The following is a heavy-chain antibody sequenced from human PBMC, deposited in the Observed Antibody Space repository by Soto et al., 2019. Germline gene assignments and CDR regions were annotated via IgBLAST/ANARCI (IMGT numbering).Heavy chain of an antibody. V-gene: IGHV3-74*01. CDR1: GFTFSTYW. CDR2: INSDGSST. J-gene: IGHJ6*02. CDR3: AKDLVAWSNYYYYGMDV. Sequence: GGSLSLSCAASGFTFSTYWMHWVRQAPGKGLVWVSHINSDGSSTTYADSVKGRFTISRDNSKNTLYLQMNSLRAEDTAVYYCAKDLVAWSNYYYYGMDVWGQGTTVTVSS. D-gene: IGHD6-6*01.